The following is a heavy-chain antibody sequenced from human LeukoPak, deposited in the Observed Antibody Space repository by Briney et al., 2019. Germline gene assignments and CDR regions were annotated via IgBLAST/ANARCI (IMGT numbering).Heavy chain of an antibody. D-gene: IGHD6-19*01. CDR3: AKGSSDSSGWYQGDFSAYYFDY. J-gene: IGHJ4*02. Sequence: GGSLRLSCAASGFTVSSNYMSWVRQAPGKGLEWVSVIYSGGSTYYADSVKGRFTISRHNSKNTLYLQVNSLRAEDTAVYYCAKGSSDSSGWYQGDFSAYYFDYWGQGTLVTVSS. V-gene: IGHV3-53*04. CDR1: GFTVSSNY. CDR2: IYSGGST.